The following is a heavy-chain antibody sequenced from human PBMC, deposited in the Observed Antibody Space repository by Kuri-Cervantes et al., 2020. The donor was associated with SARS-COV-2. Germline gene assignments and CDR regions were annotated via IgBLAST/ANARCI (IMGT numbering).Heavy chain of an antibody. J-gene: IGHJ4*02. Sequence: SETLSLTCAVYGGSFSGYYWSWIRQPPGKGLEWIGEINHSGSTNYNPSLKSRVTISVDTSKNQFSLKLSSVTAADTAVYYCASYPLWLRGFDYWGQGTLVTVSS. V-gene: IGHV4-34*01. CDR3: ASYPLWLRGFDY. D-gene: IGHD5-18*01. CDR2: INHSGST. CDR1: GGSFSGYY.